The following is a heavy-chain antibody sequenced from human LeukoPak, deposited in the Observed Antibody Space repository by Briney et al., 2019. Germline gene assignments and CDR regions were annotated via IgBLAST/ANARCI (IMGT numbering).Heavy chain of an antibody. Sequence: SQTLSLTCTVSGGSISSGDYYWSWIRQLPGKGLEWIGYIYYSGSTYYNPSLKSRVTISVDTSKNQFSLKLSSVTAADTAVYYCARGYCSSTSCYPANDAFDIWGQGTMVTVSS. CDR3: ARGYCSSTSCYPANDAFDI. J-gene: IGHJ3*02. CDR2: IYYSGST. D-gene: IGHD2-2*01. CDR1: GGSISSGDYY. V-gene: IGHV4-30-4*08.